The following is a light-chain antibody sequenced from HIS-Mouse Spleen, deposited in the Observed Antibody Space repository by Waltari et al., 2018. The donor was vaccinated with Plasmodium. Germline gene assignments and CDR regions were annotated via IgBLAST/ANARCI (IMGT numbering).Light chain of an antibody. J-gene: IGLJ3*02. CDR3: CSYAGSSTFV. V-gene: IGLV2-23*03. CDR1: SSDVGSDNL. Sequence: QSALTQPASVSGSPGPSITISCTGTSSDVGSDNLVSWYQQHPGKAPKLMIYEGSKRPSGVSNRFSGSKSGNTASLTISGLQAEDEADYYCCSYAGSSTFVFGGGTKLTVL. CDR2: EGS.